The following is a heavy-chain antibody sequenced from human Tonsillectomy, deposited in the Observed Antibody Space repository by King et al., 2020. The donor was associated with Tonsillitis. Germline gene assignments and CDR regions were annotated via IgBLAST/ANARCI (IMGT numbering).Heavy chain of an antibody. J-gene: IGHJ6*03. Sequence: VQLVESGGGLVKPGGSLRLSCAASGFTFSNAWMNWVRQAPGKGLEWVGRIKSRTDGGTTDYAAPVKGSFTFSRDDSKNTLYLQMNGLKTEDTAVYYCTTGTAVANYYYYYYMDVWGTGTPVTVSS. V-gene: IGHV3-15*07. CDR1: GFTFSNAW. CDR2: IKSRTDGGTT. CDR3: TTGTAVANYYYYYYMDV. D-gene: IGHD6-19*01.